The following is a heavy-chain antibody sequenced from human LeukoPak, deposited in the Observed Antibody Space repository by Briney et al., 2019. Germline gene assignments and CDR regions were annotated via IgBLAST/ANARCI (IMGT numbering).Heavy chain of an antibody. Sequence: ASVNVSFKASGYIFTSYVISWVRQAAGRGVEGMGWIRAYNGNTHKAQKLHDRVTITTDTSTSTAYMVLMSMRSDDTAVSYFARSPGDSSSWYLDPNFDYWGQGTLVTVSS. CDR3: ARSPGDSSSWYLDPNFDY. D-gene: IGHD6-13*01. CDR1: GYIFTSYV. J-gene: IGHJ4*02. CDR2: IRAYNGNT. V-gene: IGHV1-18*01.